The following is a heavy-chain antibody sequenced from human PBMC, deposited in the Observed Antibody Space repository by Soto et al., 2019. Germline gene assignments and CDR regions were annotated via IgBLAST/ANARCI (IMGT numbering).Heavy chain of an antibody. Sequence: ASVKVSCKASGGTFSTYATSWVRQAPGQGLEWMGGIIPIFGTTNYAQKFQGRVTTTVDKSTSTAYMELSSLRAEDTALYHCVRPRGGTYRYTSLDFWGQGTLVTVSS. D-gene: IGHD3-16*02. CDR1: GGTFSTYA. CDR2: IIPIFGTT. J-gene: IGHJ4*02. V-gene: IGHV1-69*06. CDR3: VRPRGGTYRYTSLDF.